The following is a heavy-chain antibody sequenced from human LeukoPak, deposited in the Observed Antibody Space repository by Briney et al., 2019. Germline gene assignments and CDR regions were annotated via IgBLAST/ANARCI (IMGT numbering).Heavy chain of an antibody. CDR1: GYTFFNYA. Sequence: GASVKVSCKAAGYTFFNYALHWVRQAPGQRLEWMGWINAGDDNTKYSQKLQGRVTITRDTSASTAYMELSSLRSEDTAIYYCARGYSTSLHGYFDYWGQGALVTVSS. CDR3: ARGYSTSLHGYFDY. J-gene: IGHJ4*02. CDR2: INAGDDNT. V-gene: IGHV1-3*01. D-gene: IGHD2/OR15-2a*01.